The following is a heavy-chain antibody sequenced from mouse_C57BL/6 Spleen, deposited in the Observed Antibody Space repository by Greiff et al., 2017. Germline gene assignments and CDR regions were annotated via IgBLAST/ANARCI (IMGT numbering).Heavy chain of an antibody. D-gene: IGHD1-1*01. CDR2: INPSSGYT. CDR3: ARWTTVVAFDY. J-gene: IGHJ2*01. V-gene: IGHV1-4*01. Sequence: QVQLQQSGAELARPGASVKMSCKASGYTFTSYTMHWVKQRPGQGLEWIGYINPSSGYTKYNQKFKDKATLTADKSSSTAYMQLSSLTSEDSAVYYCARWTTVVAFDYWGQGTTLTVSS. CDR1: GYTFTSYT.